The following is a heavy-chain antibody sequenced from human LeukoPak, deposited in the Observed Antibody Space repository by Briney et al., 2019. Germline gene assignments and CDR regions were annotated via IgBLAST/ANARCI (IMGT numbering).Heavy chain of an antibody. CDR3: AKVLGKSSGWYYFDY. J-gene: IGHJ4*02. CDR1: GFTFSSYA. CDR2: ISGSGGST. D-gene: IGHD6-19*01. Sequence: ASLTLSWAASGFTFSSYAMSWVRQAPGKGLEWVSDISGSGGSTYYADSVKGRFTISRDNSKNTLHLQMNSLRAEDTAVYYCAKVLGKSSGWYYFDYWGQGTLVTVSS. V-gene: IGHV3-23*01.